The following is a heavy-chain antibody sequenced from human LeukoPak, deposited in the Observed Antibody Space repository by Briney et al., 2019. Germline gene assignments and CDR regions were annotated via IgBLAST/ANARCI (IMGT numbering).Heavy chain of an antibody. Sequence: ASVKVSCKASGYTFTSYDINWVRQATGQGLEWMGWMNPNSGNTGYAQKFQGRVTITRNTSISTAYMELSSLRSEDTAVYYCAREFSSSSWSLGAFDIWGQGTMVTVSS. CDR2: MNPNSGNT. V-gene: IGHV1-8*01. CDR3: AREFSSSSWSLGAFDI. D-gene: IGHD6-13*01. J-gene: IGHJ3*02. CDR1: GYTFTSYD.